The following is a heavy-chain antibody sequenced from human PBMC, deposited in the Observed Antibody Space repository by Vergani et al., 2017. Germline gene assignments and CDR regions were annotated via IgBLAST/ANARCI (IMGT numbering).Heavy chain of an antibody. CDR1: GGSISSYY. CDR3: ASPSRLANAFDI. Sequence: QVQLQESGPGLVKHSETLSLTCTVSGGSISSYYWSWIRQPPGKGLEWIGYIYTSGSTNYNPSLKSRVTISVDTSKNQFSLKLSSVTAADTAVYYCASPSRLANAFDIWGQGTMVTVSS. CDR2: IYTSGST. J-gene: IGHJ3*02. V-gene: IGHV4-4*09.